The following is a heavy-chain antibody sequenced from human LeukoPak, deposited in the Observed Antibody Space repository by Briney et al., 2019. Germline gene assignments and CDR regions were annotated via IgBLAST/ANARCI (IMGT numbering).Heavy chain of an antibody. CDR3: ARGGASSIPLDY. D-gene: IGHD1-26*01. Sequence: SETLSLTCTVSGGSIGGNSYWSWIRQPPGKGPEWIGHISNSGSTYYSPSLSNRVTISLDTSKNQFSLKLRSVTAADTAVYYCARGGASSIPLDYWGRGTLVTVSS. V-gene: IGHV4-61*01. CDR1: GGSIGGNSY. CDR2: ISNSGST. J-gene: IGHJ4*02.